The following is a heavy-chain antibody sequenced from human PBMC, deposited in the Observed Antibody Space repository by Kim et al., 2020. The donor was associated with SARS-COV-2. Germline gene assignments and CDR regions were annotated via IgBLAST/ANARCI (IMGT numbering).Heavy chain of an antibody. Sequence: ASVKVSCKASGYTFTSYGISWVRQAPGQGLEWMGWISAYNGNTNYAQKLQGRVTMTTDTSTSTAYMELRSLGSDDTAVYYCARVVAATPVLRSKDYYYGMDVWGQGTTVTVSS. CDR2: ISAYNGNT. V-gene: IGHV1-18*01. D-gene: IGHD2-15*01. CDR1: GYTFTSYG. CDR3: ARVVAATPVLRSKDYYYGMDV. J-gene: IGHJ6*02.